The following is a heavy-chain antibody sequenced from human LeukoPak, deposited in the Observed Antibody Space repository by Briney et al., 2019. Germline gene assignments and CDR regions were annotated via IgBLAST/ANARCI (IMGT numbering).Heavy chain of an antibody. CDR1: GFTLSSYW. CDR3: TRDPPPGRTDY. CDR2: IKDDGSDK. D-gene: IGHD1-26*01. J-gene: IGHJ4*02. V-gene: IGHV3-7*01. Sequence: GGSLRLSCAASGFTLSSYWMSWVRQAPGKGLEWVANIKDDGSDKYYVDSVKGRFTISRDNAKNSLYLQMNSLRVEDTAMYYCTRDPPPGRTDYWGQGTLVTVSS.